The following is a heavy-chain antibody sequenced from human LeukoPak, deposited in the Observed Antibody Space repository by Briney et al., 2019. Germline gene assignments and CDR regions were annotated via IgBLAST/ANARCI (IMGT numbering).Heavy chain of an antibody. Sequence: PGGSLRLSCAASGFTFSDYYMSWIRQAPGKGLEWVSYISSSGSTIYYADSVKGRFTISRDNAKNSLYLQMNSLRAEDTAVYYCARVRGRLYYYGSGSYYTPYDYWGQGTLVTVSS. V-gene: IGHV3-11*01. CDR3: ARVRGRLYYYGSGSYYTPYDY. CDR2: ISSSGSTI. J-gene: IGHJ4*02. D-gene: IGHD3-10*01. CDR1: GFTFSDYY.